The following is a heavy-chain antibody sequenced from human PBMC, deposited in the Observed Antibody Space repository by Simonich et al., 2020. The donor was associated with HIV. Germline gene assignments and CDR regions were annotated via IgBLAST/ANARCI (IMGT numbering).Heavy chain of an antibody. J-gene: IGHJ4*02. CDR1: GGTFSTYT. CDR3: ARPIDDSGSRVDGDY. Sequence: QVQLVQSGAEVKKPGSSVKVSCKASGGTFSTYTISWVRQAPGQGLEWMGGIIPILGIPNYAQMFPGRVTITADKSTSTAYMELSSLRSEDTAVYYCARPIDDSGSRVDGDYWGQGTLVTVSS. CDR2: IIPILGIP. V-gene: IGHV1-69*09. D-gene: IGHD1-26*01.